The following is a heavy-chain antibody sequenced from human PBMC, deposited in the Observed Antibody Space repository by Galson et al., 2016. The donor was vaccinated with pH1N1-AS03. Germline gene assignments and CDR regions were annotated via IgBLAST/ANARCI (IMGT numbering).Heavy chain of an antibody. CDR3: AKGSRGSCSGAVCYDFDN. J-gene: IGHJ4*02. CDR1: GFTFDISA. Sequence: SLRLSCAASGFTFDISAMNWVRQAPGERLEWVASITGGVGYTYYAPSVKGRFTISRDNSGNTLYLQMNSLRVEDRAVYYCAKGSRGSCSGAVCYDFDNWGQGALVTVSS. CDR2: ITGGVGYT. V-gene: IGHV3-23*01. D-gene: IGHD2-2*01.